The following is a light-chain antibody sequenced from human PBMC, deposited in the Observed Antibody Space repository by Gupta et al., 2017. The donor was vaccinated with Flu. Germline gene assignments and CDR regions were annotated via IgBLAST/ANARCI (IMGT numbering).Light chain of an antibody. CDR3: QQRSNWPPLT. CDR2: DAS. CDR1: QSVSSY. Sequence: EIVLTPSPATLSCTPGERATLPCRASQSVSSYLAWYQQKPGQAPRLLIYDASNRATGIPARFSGSGSGTDFTLTISSLEPEDFAVYYCQQRSNWPPLTFGGGTKVEIK. V-gene: IGKV3-11*01. J-gene: IGKJ4*01.